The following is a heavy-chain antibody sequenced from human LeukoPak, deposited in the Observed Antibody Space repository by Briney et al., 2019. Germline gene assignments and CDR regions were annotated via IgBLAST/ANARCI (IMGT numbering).Heavy chain of an antibody. CDR1: GGSISSGDYY. Sequence: KPSQTLSLTCTVSGGSISSGDYYWSWIRQPPGKGLEWIGYIYYSGSTYYNPSLKSRVTISVDTSKNQFSLKLSSVTAADTAVYYCARVSPSNSGHLDAFDIWGQGTMVTVSS. CDR2: IYYSGST. CDR3: ARVSPSNSGHLDAFDI. J-gene: IGHJ3*02. V-gene: IGHV4-30-4*01. D-gene: IGHD5-12*01.